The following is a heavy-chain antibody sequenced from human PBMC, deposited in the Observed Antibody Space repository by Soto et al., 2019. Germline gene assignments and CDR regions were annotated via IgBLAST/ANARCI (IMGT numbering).Heavy chain of an antibody. D-gene: IGHD5-12*01. CDR3: AKRIMATIGHFDS. Sequence: EVHLLESGGGLVQPGGSLRLSCAASGFSFRNYAMSWVRQAPGKGLEWISTLTGSSSNIYYADSVKGRFTISRDNSKNTLYLQMNSLRAEDTAVYYCAKRIMATIGHFDSWGQGTLVTVSS. CDR2: LTGSSSNI. CDR1: GFSFRNYA. J-gene: IGHJ4*02. V-gene: IGHV3-23*01.